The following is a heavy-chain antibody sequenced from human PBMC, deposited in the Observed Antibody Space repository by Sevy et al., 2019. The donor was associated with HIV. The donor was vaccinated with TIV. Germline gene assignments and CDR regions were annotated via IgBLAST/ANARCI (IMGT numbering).Heavy chain of an antibody. V-gene: IGHV1-8*01. D-gene: IGHD3-3*01. J-gene: IGHJ6*02. Sequence: ASVKVSCEASGYTFTSYDINWVRQATGQGLEWMGWMSPNSGATGFAQKFQGRVTLTRNTSISTAYMEVSSLRSEDTAVYYCACGGNGDFWSYEYYYYGMDVWGQGTTVTVSS. CDR2: MSPNSGAT. CDR3: ACGGNGDFWSYEYYYYGMDV. CDR1: GYTFTSYD.